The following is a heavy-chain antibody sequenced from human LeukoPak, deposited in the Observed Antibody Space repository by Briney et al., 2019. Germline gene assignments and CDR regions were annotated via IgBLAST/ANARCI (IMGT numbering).Heavy chain of an antibody. CDR2: INHSGST. J-gene: IGHJ4*02. D-gene: IGHD2-15*01. CDR3: AREYCSGGSCYLRKGLDY. CDR1: GDSISSSSSY. V-gene: IGHV4-39*07. Sequence: SETLSLTCTVSGDSISSSSSYWGWIRQPPGKGLEWIGEINHSGSTNYNPSLKSRVTISVDTSKNQFSLKLSSVTAADTAVYYCAREYCSGGSCYLRKGLDYWGQGTLVTVSS.